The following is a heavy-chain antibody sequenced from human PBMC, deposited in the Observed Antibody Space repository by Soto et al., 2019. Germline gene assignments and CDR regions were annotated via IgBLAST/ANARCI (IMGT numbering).Heavy chain of an antibody. CDR1: GFTFDDYA. J-gene: IGHJ4*02. V-gene: IGHV3-9*01. D-gene: IGHD4-17*01. CDR2: ISWNSGSI. CDR3: AKDTSGTTGTDYFDY. Sequence: EVQLVESGGGLVQPGRSLRLSCAASGFTFDDYAMHWVRQAPGKGLEWVSGISWNSGSIGYAYSVKGRFTISRDNAKNSLYLQMNSLRAEDTALYYWAKDTSGTTGTDYFDYWGQGTLVTVSS.